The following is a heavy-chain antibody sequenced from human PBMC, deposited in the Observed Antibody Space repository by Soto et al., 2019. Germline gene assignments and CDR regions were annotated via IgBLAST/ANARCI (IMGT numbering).Heavy chain of an antibody. V-gene: IGHV4-31*03. D-gene: IGHD1-1*01. Sequence: QVQLQESGPGLVKPSQTLSLTCTVSGGSISSGGYYWSWIRQHPGKGLEWIGYIYYSGSTYYNPSLKSRVTISVDTSKNRFSLKLSSVTAADTAVYYGARDRGGTGSRGGMDVWGQGTTVTVSS. CDR1: GGSISSGGYY. CDR3: ARDRGGTGSRGGMDV. CDR2: IYYSGST. J-gene: IGHJ6*02.